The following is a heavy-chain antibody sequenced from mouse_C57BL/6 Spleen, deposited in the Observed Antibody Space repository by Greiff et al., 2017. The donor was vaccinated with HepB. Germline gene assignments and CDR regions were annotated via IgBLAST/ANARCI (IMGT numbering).Heavy chain of an antibody. D-gene: IGHD3-2*02. Sequence: QVQLQQSGTELVKPGASVKLSCKASGYTFTSYWMHWVKQRPGQGLEWIGNINPSNGGTNYNEKFKSKATLTVDKSSSTAYMQLSSLTSEDSAVYYCAREGQLRKGFAYWGQGTLVTVSA. CDR3: AREGQLRKGFAY. CDR1: GYTFTSYW. J-gene: IGHJ3*01. CDR2: INPSNGGT. V-gene: IGHV1-53*01.